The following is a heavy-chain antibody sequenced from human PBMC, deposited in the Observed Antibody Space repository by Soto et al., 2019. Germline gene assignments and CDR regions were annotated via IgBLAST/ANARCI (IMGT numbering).Heavy chain of an antibody. CDR2: ITGSGPTI. Sequence: EVQLLESGGGLVQPGGSLRLSCAASEFTFSSNAMHWVRQAPGKGLEWVSGITGSGPTIFYADSVKGRFTISRDNFKNTLSLHMSSLRAEDTAIYYCAEDFTAYLSSWFHLWGQGTLVTVSS. V-gene: IGHV3-23*01. CDR1: EFTFSSNA. D-gene: IGHD6-13*01. CDR3: AEDFTAYLSSWFHL. J-gene: IGHJ5*02.